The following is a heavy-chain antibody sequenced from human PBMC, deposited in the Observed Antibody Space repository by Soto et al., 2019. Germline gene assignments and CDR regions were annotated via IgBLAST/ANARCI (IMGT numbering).Heavy chain of an antibody. CDR3: ARDCSGGACYPASFDY. CDR2: IYYTGST. Sequence: SETLSLTCSVSAGSISTYHWSWIRQPAGKGLEWIGRIYYTGSTDYNPSLKSRVTMSVDTSKNQFSLKVSSVTAADTAVYYCARDCSGGACYPASFDYWGQGTLVTVSS. V-gene: IGHV4-4*07. J-gene: IGHJ4*02. D-gene: IGHD2-15*01. CDR1: AGSISTYH.